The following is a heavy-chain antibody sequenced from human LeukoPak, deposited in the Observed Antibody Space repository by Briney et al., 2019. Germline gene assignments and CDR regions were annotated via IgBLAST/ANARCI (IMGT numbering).Heavy chain of an antibody. CDR2: IYHSGST. CDR3: ARRDRSGWSSWYFDL. D-gene: IGHD6-19*01. CDR1: GDSISSGDYY. Sequence: PSETLSLTCTVSGDSISSGDYYWSWIRQPPGKGLEWIGYIYHSGSTYYNPSLKSRVTISVDMSKNQFSLKLSSVTATDTAVYYCARRDRSGWSSWYFDLWGRGTLVTVSS. V-gene: IGHV4-30-2*01. J-gene: IGHJ2*01.